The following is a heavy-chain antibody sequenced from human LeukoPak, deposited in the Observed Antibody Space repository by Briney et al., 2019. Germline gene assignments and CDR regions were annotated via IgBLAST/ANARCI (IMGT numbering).Heavy chain of an antibody. CDR3: ARPGEGSGYSSSRIDY. D-gene: IGHD6-13*01. CDR1: GGSISSSSYY. V-gene: IGHV4-39*01. Sequence: PSETLSLTCTVSGGSISSSSYYWGWTRQPPGKGLEWIGSIHYSGTTYYNPSLKSRVTISVDTSKNQFSLKLSSVTAADTAVYYCARPGEGSGYSSSRIDYWGQGTLVTVSS. J-gene: IGHJ4*02. CDR2: IHYSGTT.